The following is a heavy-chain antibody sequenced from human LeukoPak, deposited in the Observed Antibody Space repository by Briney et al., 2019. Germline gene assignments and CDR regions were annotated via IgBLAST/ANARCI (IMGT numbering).Heavy chain of an antibody. CDR1: GYTFTGYY. CDR3: TRGGYSYAVDY. CDR2: INPNTADT. V-gene: IGHV1-2*02. D-gene: IGHD5-18*01. J-gene: IGHJ4*02. Sequence: ASVKVSCKASGYTFTGYYMHWVRQAPGQGLEWMGWINPNTADTKYAQNFQGRVTMTRDTSISTAYMELSRLTSDDTAVYYCTRGGYSYAVDYRGQGTLVTVSS.